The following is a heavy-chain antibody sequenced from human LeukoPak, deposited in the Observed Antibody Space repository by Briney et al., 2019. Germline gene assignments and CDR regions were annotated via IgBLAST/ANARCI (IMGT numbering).Heavy chain of an antibody. CDR2: ISYDTSKK. V-gene: IGHV3-30-3*01. D-gene: IGHD3-16*01. CDR1: GFTFSSFA. J-gene: IGHJ4*02. Sequence: PGGSLRLSCAASGFTFSSFALHWVRQAPGKGLEWVAVISYDTSKKYYADSVKGRFTISRDNSKNTLYLQMNSLRAEDTAVYYCTRDWGWQYYFDFWGQGNLVTVSS. CDR3: TRDWGWQYYFDF.